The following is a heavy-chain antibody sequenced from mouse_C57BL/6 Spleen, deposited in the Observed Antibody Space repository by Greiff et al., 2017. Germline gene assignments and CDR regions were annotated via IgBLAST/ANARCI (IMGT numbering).Heavy chain of an antibody. Sequence: EVQGVESGGGLVKPGGSLKLSCAASGFTFSSYTMSWVRQTPEKRLEWVATISGGGGNTYYPDSVKGRFTISRDNAKNTLYLQMSSLRSEDTALYYCARLVSITTVVSYGDYFDYWGQGTTLTVSS. CDR1: GFTFSSYT. CDR2: ISGGGGNT. J-gene: IGHJ2*01. D-gene: IGHD1-1*01. CDR3: ARLVSITTVVSYGDYFDY. V-gene: IGHV5-9*01.